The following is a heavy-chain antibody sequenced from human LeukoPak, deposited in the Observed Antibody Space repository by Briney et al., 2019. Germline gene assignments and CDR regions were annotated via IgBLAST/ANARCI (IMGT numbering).Heavy chain of an antibody. CDR3: AREAVAGNSALVD. D-gene: IGHD6-19*01. CDR2: IKQDGSEK. Sequence: GGSLRLSCAASGFTFSSYWMSGVRQAPGKGLEWVANIKQDGSEKYYVDSVKGRFTISRDNAKNSLYLQMNSLRAEDTAVYYCAREAVAGNSALVDWGQGTLVTVSS. J-gene: IGHJ4*02. CDR1: GFTFSSYW. V-gene: IGHV3-7*04.